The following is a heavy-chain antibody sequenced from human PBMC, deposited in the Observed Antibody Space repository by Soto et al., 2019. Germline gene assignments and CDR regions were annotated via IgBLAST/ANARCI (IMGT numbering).Heavy chain of an antibody. V-gene: IGHV4-59*06. D-gene: IGHD1-26*01. CDR2: NYYSGIT. Sequence: PSETLSLTCTVSGGSMISYYWSWIRQHPGKGLEWIGYNYYSGITYYNPSLKSRVTISLDTSKNQFSLKLSSVTAADTAVYFCAREGRLHWFESWGQGTQVTVSS. CDR1: GGSMISYY. J-gene: IGHJ5*01. CDR3: AREGRLHWFES.